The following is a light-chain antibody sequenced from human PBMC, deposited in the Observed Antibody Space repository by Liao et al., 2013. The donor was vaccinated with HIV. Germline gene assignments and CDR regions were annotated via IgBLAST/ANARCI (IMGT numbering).Light chain of an antibody. CDR2: KDS. Sequence: SYELTQPSSLSVAPGKTARITCGGNNIGSKSVHWYQQKPGQAPVLVIYKDSERPSGIPERFSGSSSGTTVTLTISGVQAEDEADYYCQSTDSSGVVFGGGTKLTVL. V-gene: IGLV3-25*03. J-gene: IGLJ2*01. CDR1: NIGSKS. CDR3: QSTDSSGVV.